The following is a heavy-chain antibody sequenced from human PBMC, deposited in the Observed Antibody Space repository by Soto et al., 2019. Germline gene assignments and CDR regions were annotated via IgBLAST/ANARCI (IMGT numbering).Heavy chain of an antibody. J-gene: IGHJ4*02. CDR2: INSDGSST. V-gene: IGHV3-74*01. Sequence: GGSLRLSCAASGFTFSSYWMHWVRQAPGKGLVWVSRINSDGSSTSYADSVKGRFTISRDNAKNTLYLQMNSLRAEDTAVYYCARAHGGTAIDYYFDYWGQGTLVTVSS. CDR3: ARAHGGTAIDYYFDY. D-gene: IGHD2-15*01. CDR1: GFTFSSYW.